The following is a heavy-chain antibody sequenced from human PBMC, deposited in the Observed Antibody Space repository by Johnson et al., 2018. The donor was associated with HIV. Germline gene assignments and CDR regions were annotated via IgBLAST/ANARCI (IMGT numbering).Heavy chain of an antibody. CDR1: GFTFDDYA. D-gene: IGHD4-17*01. Sequence: VQLVESGGGLVQPGRSLRLSCAASGFTFDDYAMHWVRQAPGKGLEWVSGISWNSGSIGYADSVKGRFTISRDNAKNTLYLQMNSLRAEDTAIYYCARERNYGDSDDAFDIWGQGTMVTVSS. J-gene: IGHJ3*02. CDR3: ARERNYGDSDDAFDI. CDR2: ISWNSGSI. V-gene: IGHV3-9*01.